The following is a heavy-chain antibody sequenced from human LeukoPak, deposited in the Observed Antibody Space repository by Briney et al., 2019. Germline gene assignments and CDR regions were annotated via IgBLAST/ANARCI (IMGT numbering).Heavy chain of an antibody. Sequence: PSETLSLTCAVYGGSFSGYYWSWIRQPPGKGLEWIGEINHSGSTSYNPSLKSRVTISVDTSKNQFSLKLSSVTAADTAVYYCARDLRHYYDSSGYYGDAFDIWGQGTMVTVSS. J-gene: IGHJ3*02. CDR2: INHSGST. CDR3: ARDLRHYYDSSGYYGDAFDI. D-gene: IGHD3-22*01. V-gene: IGHV4-34*01. CDR1: GGSFSGYY.